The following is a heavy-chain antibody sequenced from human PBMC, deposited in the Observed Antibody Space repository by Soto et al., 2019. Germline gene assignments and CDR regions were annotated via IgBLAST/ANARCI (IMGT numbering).Heavy chain of an antibody. D-gene: IGHD2-15*01. CDR3: ARDIVVVPASPVYVDAFDT. V-gene: IGHV1-46*03. J-gene: IGHJ3*02. Sequence: QVQLVQSGAEVKKPGASVKISCKASGYSFTSTYLHWVRQAPGQGLEWMGGINPGSGRANYAQKFQGRVTMTTDTSTTTVYMELSSLRSEDTAMYFCARDIVVVPASPVYVDAFDTWGQETMVTVSS. CDR1: GYSFTSTY. CDR2: INPGSGRA.